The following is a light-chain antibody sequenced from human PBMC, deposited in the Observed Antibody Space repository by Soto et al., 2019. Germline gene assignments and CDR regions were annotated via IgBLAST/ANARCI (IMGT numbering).Light chain of an antibody. Sequence: QSALTQPPSASGSPGQSVTISCTGTSSDVGGYNYVSWYQQHPGKAPTLMIYEVSKRPSGVPDRFSGSKSGNTASLTVSELQAEDEADYYCSSYAGSKGVFGGGTKLTVL. V-gene: IGLV2-8*01. J-gene: IGLJ2*01. CDR1: SSDVGGYNY. CDR2: EVS. CDR3: SSYAGSKGV.